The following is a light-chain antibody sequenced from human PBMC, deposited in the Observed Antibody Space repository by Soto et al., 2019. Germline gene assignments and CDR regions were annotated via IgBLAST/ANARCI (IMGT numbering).Light chain of an antibody. J-gene: IGLJ3*02. Sequence: QSALTQPASVSGSPGQSITISCTGTSGDVGGYDYVSWYQQHPGKAPKLIIFDVSSWPSGTSDRFSGSKSGNTASLAISGLQAEDEADYYCSSYSVSGTRVFGGGTQLTVL. CDR3: SSYSVSGTRV. CDR2: DVS. V-gene: IGLV2-14*03. CDR1: SGDVGGYDY.